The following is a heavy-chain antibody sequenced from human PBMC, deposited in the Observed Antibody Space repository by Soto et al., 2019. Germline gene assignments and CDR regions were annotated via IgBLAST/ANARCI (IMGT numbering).Heavy chain of an antibody. D-gene: IGHD1-26*01. V-gene: IGHV3-48*03. CDR3: ARRASR. J-gene: IGHJ3*01. Sequence: EVQLVESGGGLVQPGGSLRLSCVVSGFTFSSSEMYWVRQAPGKGLEWISYIHPSGQPIFYADSVKGRFTISRDNANNSLFLQMNSLRAEDTAVYYCARRASRWGQGTMVTVSS. CDR1: GFTFSSSE. CDR2: IHPSGQPI.